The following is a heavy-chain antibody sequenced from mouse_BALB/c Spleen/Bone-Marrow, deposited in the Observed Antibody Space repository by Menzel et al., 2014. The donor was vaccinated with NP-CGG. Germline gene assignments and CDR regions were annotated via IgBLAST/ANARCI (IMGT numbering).Heavy chain of an antibody. CDR3: ARDYGPFDY. D-gene: IGHD1-2*01. J-gene: IGHJ2*01. CDR1: GFNIKDIY. V-gene: IGHV14-3*02. Sequence: EVQLQQSGAELVKPGASVKLSCTASGFNIKDIYMHWVKQRPEQGLEWIGRIDPANGDTKYDPKFQGKATITADTSSNTDYLQLSSQTAEDTAVYCCARDYGPFDYWGQGTTLTVSS. CDR2: IDPANGDT.